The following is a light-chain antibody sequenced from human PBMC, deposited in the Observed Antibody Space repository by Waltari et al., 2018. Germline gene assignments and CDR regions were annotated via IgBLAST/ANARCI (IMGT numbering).Light chain of an antibody. J-gene: IGKJ1*01. Sequence: DIQMTQSPSTLSASVGDRVTITCRASQSINSWLAWYQHKPGKAPKLLIYQASSLDTGVPSRFSGSGSGTEFTLTISSLQPDDFATYYCQQFNSYPWTFGQGTKVEIK. CDR1: QSINSW. CDR3: QQFNSYPWT. V-gene: IGKV1-5*03. CDR2: QAS.